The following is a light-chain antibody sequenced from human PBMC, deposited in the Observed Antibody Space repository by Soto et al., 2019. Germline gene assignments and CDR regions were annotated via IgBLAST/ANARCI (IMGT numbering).Light chain of an antibody. Sequence: EIVLTQSPATLSLSLGERATLSCGASQRIDSNYLAWYQQKPGLAPRLLIYGASSRATGIPDRFSGSGSGTDFTLTISRLEPEDFAVYYCQQYETSPPALTFGGGTKVEIK. CDR3: QQYETSPPALT. CDR2: GAS. J-gene: IGKJ4*01. V-gene: IGKV3D-20*01. CDR1: QRIDSNY.